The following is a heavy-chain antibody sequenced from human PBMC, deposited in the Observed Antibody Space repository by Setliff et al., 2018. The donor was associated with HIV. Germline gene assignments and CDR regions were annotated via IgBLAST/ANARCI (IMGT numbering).Heavy chain of an antibody. V-gene: IGHV1-46*01. Sequence: ASVKVSCKASGYTFTTYPMHWVRQAPGQGLEWMGVINTSGGSAGYAEKFRGRVTMTRDTSTNTVYMDLRNLRSEDTAVYYCARNQGDSSGWYAGDYWGHGTLVTVS. CDR2: INTSGGSA. CDR1: GYTFTTYP. CDR3: ARNQGDSSGWYAGDY. J-gene: IGHJ4*01. D-gene: IGHD6-19*01.